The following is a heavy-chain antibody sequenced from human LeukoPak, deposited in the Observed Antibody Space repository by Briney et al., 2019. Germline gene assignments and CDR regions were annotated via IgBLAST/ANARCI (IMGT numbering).Heavy chain of an antibody. CDR1: GGSISSYY. Sequence: SETLSLTCTVSGGSISSYYWSWVRQPAGKGLEWIGRIYTSGSTNYNPSLNSRVTMSVDTSKNQFSLKLSSVTAADTAVYYCARGGTSGTHLNWFDPWGQGTLVTVSS. J-gene: IGHJ5*02. V-gene: IGHV4-4*07. D-gene: IGHD1-1*01. CDR3: ARGGTSGTHLNWFDP. CDR2: IYTSGST.